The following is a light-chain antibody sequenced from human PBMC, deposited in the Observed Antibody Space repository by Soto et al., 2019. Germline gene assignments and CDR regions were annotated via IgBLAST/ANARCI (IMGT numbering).Light chain of an antibody. J-gene: IGLJ2*01. CDR3: GSYSGSSPYI. Sequence: QSALTQPASVSGSPGQSITISCTGTSSDIAGYNYVSWYQHLPDKAPKLLIYEVSNRPSGVSGRFSGSKSDNTASLTVSGLLAEDEADYYCGSYSGSSPYIFGRGTQLTVL. CDR2: EVS. V-gene: IGLV2-14*01. CDR1: SSDIAGYNY.